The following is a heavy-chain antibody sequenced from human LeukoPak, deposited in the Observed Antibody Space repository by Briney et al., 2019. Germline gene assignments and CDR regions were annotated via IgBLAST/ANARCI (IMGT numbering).Heavy chain of an antibody. D-gene: IGHD2-21*02. J-gene: IGHJ6*03. Sequence: SVKVSCKASGGTFSSYAISWVRQAPGQGLEWMGGIIPIFGTANYAQKFQGRVTITTDESTSKAYMELSSLRSEDTAVYYCARGQPLRGTFYYYYYYMDVWGKGTTVTVSS. CDR2: IIPIFGTA. CDR1: GGTFSSYA. V-gene: IGHV1-69*05. CDR3: ARGQPLRGTFYYYYYYMDV.